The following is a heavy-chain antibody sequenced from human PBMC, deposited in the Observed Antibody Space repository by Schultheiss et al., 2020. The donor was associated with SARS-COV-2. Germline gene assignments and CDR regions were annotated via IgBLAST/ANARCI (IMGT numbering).Heavy chain of an antibody. CDR3: ARVAYNWNVDPFDY. V-gene: IGHV4-34*01. J-gene: IGHJ4*02. CDR2: INHSGST. Sequence: SETLSLTCAVYGGSFSGYYWSWIRQPPGKGLEWIGEINHSGSTNYNPSLKSRVTISVDTSKNQFSLKLSSVTAADTAVYYCARVAYNWNVDPFDYWGQGALVTVSS. D-gene: IGHD1-20*01. CDR1: GGSFSGYY.